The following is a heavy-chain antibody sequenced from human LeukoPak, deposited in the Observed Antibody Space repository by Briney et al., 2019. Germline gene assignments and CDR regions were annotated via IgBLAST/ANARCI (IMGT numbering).Heavy chain of an antibody. V-gene: IGHV4-4*07. CDR1: GGSISSYY. D-gene: IGHD2-2*01. J-gene: IGHJ6*03. Sequence: SETLSLTCTVSGGSISSYYWSWIRQPAGKGLEWIGRIYTSGSTNYNPSLKSRVTMSVDTSKNQFSLKLSSVTAADTAVYYCARLVIFCSSTSCYGLAYYYYYMDVWGKGTTVTISS. CDR2: IYTSGST. CDR3: ARLVIFCSSTSCYGLAYYYYYMDV.